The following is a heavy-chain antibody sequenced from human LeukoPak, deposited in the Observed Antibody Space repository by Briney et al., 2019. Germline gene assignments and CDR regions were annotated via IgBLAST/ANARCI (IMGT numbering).Heavy chain of an antibody. CDR2: ISYDGSNK. CDR1: GFTFSSYG. Sequence: GRSLRLSCAASGFTFSSYGMHWVRQAPGXXLEWVAVISYDGSNKYYADSVKGRFTISRDNSKNTLYLQMNSLRAEDTAVYYCAKDERDYFDYWGQGTLVTVSS. CDR3: AKDERDYFDY. V-gene: IGHV3-30*18. J-gene: IGHJ4*02. D-gene: IGHD1-1*01.